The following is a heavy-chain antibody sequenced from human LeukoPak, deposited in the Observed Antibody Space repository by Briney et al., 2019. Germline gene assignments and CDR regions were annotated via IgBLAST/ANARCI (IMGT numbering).Heavy chain of an antibody. CDR3: ARDRSYGSFNY. CDR1: GFTFSSFE. J-gene: IGHJ4*02. Sequence: GGSLRLSCAATGFTFSSFEMNWVRQAPGKGLEWVSYISSSGSTIYYADSVKGRFTISRDNAKNSLYLQMSSLRAEDTAVYYCARDRSYGSFNYWGQGTLVTVSS. CDR2: ISSSGSTI. D-gene: IGHD5-18*01. V-gene: IGHV3-48*03.